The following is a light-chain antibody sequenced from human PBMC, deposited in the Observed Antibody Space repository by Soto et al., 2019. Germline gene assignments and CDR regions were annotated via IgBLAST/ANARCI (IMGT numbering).Light chain of an antibody. CDR2: LAS. V-gene: IGKV3-11*01. J-gene: IGKJ1*01. CDR1: QAVNTR. Sequence: EIVLIQSPATLSSFPGDRVTLSCRASQAVNTRLAWYQHKPGQAPRLLIYLASNRAAGVPARFSGSGSGTDFTLTSSDVEPEDFAVYYCHQRQSWPRTFGQGTKVDIK. CDR3: HQRQSWPRT.